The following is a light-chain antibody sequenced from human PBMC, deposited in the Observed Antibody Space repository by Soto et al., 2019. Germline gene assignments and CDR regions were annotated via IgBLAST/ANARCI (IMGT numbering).Light chain of an antibody. J-gene: IGKJ4*01. Sequence: DIQMPQSPSSLSASVGGRVTITCRASQGIRNELGWYQQKPGKAPKRLIYAASSLQSGVPSRFSGSGSGTEFTLTISSLQPEDLGTYHCLQQNSYPLTFGGGTKVEIK. CDR2: AAS. V-gene: IGKV1-17*01. CDR1: QGIRNE. CDR3: LQQNSYPLT.